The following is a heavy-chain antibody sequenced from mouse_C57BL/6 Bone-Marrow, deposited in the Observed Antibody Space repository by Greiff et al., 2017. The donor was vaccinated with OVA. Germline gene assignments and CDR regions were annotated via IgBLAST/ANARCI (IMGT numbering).Heavy chain of an antibody. V-gene: IGHV1-63*01. J-gene: IGHJ3*01. CDR3: ARRVDYYGSSWFAY. Sequence: VQLVESGAELVRPGTSVKMSCKASGYTFTNYWIGWAKQRPGHGLEWIGDIYPGGGYTNYNEKFKGKATLTADKSSSTAYMQFSSLTSEDSAIYYCARRVDYYGSSWFAYWGQGTLVTVSA. D-gene: IGHD1-1*01. CDR1: GYTFTNYW. CDR2: IYPGGGYT.